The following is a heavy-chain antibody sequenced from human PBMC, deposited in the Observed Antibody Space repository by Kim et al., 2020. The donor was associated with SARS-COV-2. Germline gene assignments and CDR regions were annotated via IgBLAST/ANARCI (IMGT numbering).Heavy chain of an antibody. CDR2: IIPILGIA. D-gene: IGHD1-26*01. V-gene: IGHV1-69*04. CDR1: GGTFSSYA. J-gene: IGHJ6*02. Sequence: SVKVSCKASGGTFSSYAISWVRQAPGQGLEWMGRIIPILGIANYAQKFQGRVTITADKSTSTAYMELSSLRSEDTAVYYCARIRAEYSGHYYYYGMDVWGQGTTVTVSS. CDR3: ARIRAEYSGHYYYYGMDV.